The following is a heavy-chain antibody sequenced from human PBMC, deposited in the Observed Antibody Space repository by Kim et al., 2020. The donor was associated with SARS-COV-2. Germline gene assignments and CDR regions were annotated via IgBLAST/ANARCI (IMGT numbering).Heavy chain of an antibody. CDR2: ISINGRST. CDR1: GFTFSSYG. J-gene: IGHJ4*02. D-gene: IGHD2-2*01. V-gene: IGHV3-23*01. Sequence: GGSLRLSCAASGFTFSSYGMNWVRQAPGKGLEWVSVISINGRSTYYADPVKGRFTISRDDSKSTLYLQMDSLRAEDTAVYYCATRLGVPANYFDFWGQGTLVTVSA. CDR3: ATRLGVPANYFDF.